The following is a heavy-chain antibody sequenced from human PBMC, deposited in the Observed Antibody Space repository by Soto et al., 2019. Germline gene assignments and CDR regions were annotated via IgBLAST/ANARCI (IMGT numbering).Heavy chain of an antibody. CDR1: GFTFNSYV. Sequence: GGSLRLSCVASGFTFNSYVMSWVRQAPGKGLEWVSRIRDSGDGTYYADSVKGRFTISRDNSKNTLYLQMNSLRPEDTALYYCARALDFWSAYFDYWGQGSLVTVSS. CDR2: IRDSGDGT. CDR3: ARALDFWSAYFDY. V-gene: IGHV3-23*01. D-gene: IGHD3-3*01. J-gene: IGHJ4*02.